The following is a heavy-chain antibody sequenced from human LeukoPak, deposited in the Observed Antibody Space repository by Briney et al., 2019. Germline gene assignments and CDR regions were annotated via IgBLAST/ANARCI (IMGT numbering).Heavy chain of an antibody. V-gene: IGHV3-23*01. CDR3: PRQSYASGWNPFDY. D-gene: IGHD6-19*01. CDR2: ISGGGITT. Sequence: GGSLRLSCAASGFTFSNYAMSWVRQAPGKGLEWVSTISGGGITTYYADSAKGRFSISRDNSKNTMFLQMNSLRPDDTAVYYCPRQSYASGWNPFDYWGQGILVTVSS. J-gene: IGHJ4*02. CDR1: GFTFSNYA.